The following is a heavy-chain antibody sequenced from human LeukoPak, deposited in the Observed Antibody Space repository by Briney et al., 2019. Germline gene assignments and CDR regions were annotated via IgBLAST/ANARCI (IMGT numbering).Heavy chain of an antibody. J-gene: IGHJ5*02. CDR3: ADLIVVVPS. Sequence: ASVKVSCKASGYTFTSYGISWVRQAPGQGLEWMGWISAYNGNTNYAQKFQGRVTITADESTSTAYMELSSLRSEDTAVYYCADLIVVVPSWGQGTLVTVSS. V-gene: IGHV1-18*01. CDR2: ISAYNGNT. CDR1: GYTFTSYG. D-gene: IGHD2-2*01.